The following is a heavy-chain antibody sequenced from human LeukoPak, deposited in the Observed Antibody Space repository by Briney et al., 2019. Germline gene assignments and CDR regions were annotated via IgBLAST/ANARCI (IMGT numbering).Heavy chain of an antibody. J-gene: IGHJ4*02. V-gene: IGHV4-39*01. CDR1: TYSINYKSYD. D-gene: IGHD2-21*01. Sequence: SETLSLTSSGYTYSINYKSYDRPGVRQPPGKGLEWIGSVYYSGRTFYNPSLKSRVTISVDTSKNQFSLRLSSVTTADTAVCYCAPDERRKVVNIFCFRGQGTLVTVSS. CDR2: VYYSGRT. CDR3: APDERRKVVNIFCF.